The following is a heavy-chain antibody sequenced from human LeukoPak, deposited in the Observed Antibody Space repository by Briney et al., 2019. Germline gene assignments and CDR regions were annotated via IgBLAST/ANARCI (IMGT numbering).Heavy chain of an antibody. CDR1: GFIFNDFW. D-gene: IGHD1-1*01. Sequence: GGSLRLSCTASGFIFNDFWMSWVRQAPGEGLEWVANIRQDGGAKNYVDSVKGRFTISRDNAKNSLYLQMNSLRAEDTAVYYCARWTHDNGFDYWGHGTLVTVSS. V-gene: IGHV3-7*01. CDR3: ARWTHDNGFDY. CDR2: IRQDGGAK. J-gene: IGHJ4*01.